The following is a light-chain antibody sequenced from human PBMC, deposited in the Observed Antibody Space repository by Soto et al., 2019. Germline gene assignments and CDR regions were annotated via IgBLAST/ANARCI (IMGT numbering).Light chain of an antibody. CDR3: QQYASSPLT. Sequence: EIVLTQSPGTLSLSPGERATLSCRASQSVGRNYLAWYQQKPGQAPRLLIYGASSRATGIPDRFSGSGSGTDFTLTISRLAPEDFAVYYCQQYASSPLTFGGGTEVEIK. J-gene: IGKJ4*01. CDR1: QSVGRNY. V-gene: IGKV3-20*01. CDR2: GAS.